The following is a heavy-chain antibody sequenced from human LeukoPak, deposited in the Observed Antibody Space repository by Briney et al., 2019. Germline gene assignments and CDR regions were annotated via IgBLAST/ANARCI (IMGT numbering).Heavy chain of an antibody. CDR1: GYSISSGYY. CDR3: ARRVRSISSSWYAY. CDR2: IYHSGST. J-gene: IGHJ4*02. Sequence: SETLSLTCTVSGYSISSGYYWGWIRQPPGKGLEWIGNIYHSGSTNYNPSLKSRVTISVDTSKNQFSLKLSSVTAADTAVYYCARRVRSISSSWYAYWGQGTLVTVSS. V-gene: IGHV4-38-2*02. D-gene: IGHD6-13*01.